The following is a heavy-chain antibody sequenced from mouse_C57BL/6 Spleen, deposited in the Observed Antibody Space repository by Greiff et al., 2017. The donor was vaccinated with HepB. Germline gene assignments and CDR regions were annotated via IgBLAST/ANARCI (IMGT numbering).Heavy chain of an antibody. CDR2: IYPGSGNT. J-gene: IGHJ2*01. V-gene: IGHV1-76*01. Sequence: QVQLQQSGAELVRPGASVKLSCKASGYTFTDYYINWVKQRPGQGLEWIARIYPGSGNTYYNEKFKGKATLTAEKSSSTAYMQLSSLTSEDSAVYFCARGNSNQFYFDYWGQGTTLTVSS. CDR1: GYTFTDYY. D-gene: IGHD2-5*01. CDR3: ARGNSNQFYFDY.